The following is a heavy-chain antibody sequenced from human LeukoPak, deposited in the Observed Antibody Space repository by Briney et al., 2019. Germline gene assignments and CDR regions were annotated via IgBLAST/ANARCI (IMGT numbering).Heavy chain of an antibody. CDR3: ARGLALATDDAFVI. V-gene: IGHV4-59*01. D-gene: IGHD5-12*01. Sequence: SETLSLTCSVSGASIRSYFWGWIRQSPGKGLEWIGYVYYNDISNFNPSLESRVTILVDSSKSQFSRKERSVTAADAAVYYCARGLALATDDAFVIWGPGTMVTVSS. CDR1: GASIRSYF. J-gene: IGHJ3*02. CDR2: VYYNDIS.